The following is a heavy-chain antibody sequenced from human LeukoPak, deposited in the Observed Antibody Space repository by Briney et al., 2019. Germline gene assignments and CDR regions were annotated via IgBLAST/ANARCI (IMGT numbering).Heavy chain of an antibody. Sequence: GGSLRLSCAASGFTFSSYGMHWVRQAPGKGLEWVAFIRYDGSNKYYADSVKGRFTISRDNSKNTLYLQMNSLRAEDTAVYYCAKDFPLGYCSSTSCYGAEYFQHWGQGTLVTVSS. CDR1: GFTFSSYG. V-gene: IGHV3-30*02. CDR2: IRYDGSNK. J-gene: IGHJ1*01. D-gene: IGHD2-2*01. CDR3: AKDFPLGYCSSTSCYGAEYFQH.